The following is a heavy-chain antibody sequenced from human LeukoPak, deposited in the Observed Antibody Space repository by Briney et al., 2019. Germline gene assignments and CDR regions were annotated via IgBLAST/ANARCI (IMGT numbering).Heavy chain of an antibody. J-gene: IGHJ4*02. D-gene: IGHD3-10*01. Sequence: GGSLRLSCAASGFTFSSYAMHWVRQAPGKGLEWVAVISYDGSNKYYADSVKGRFTISRDNSKNTLYLQMNSLRAEDTAVYYCARAFRRVLLWFGELFAFDYWGQGTLVTVSS. CDR3: ARAFRRVLLWFGELFAFDY. CDR1: GFTFSSYA. CDR2: ISYDGSNK. V-gene: IGHV3-30-3*01.